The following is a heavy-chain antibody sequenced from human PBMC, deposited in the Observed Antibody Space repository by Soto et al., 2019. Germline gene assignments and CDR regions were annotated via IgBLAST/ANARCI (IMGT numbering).Heavy chain of an antibody. CDR1: GYTFTGYY. Sequence: QVQLVQSGAEVKKPGASVKVSCKASGYTFTGYYMHWVRQAPGQGLEWMGWINPHSGGTNYAQKFQGRVTMTRDTSISTAYMELSRLRSDDTAVYYCARTGGREDWFDPWGQGTLVTVSS. D-gene: IGHD1-26*01. V-gene: IGHV1-2*02. J-gene: IGHJ5*02. CDR2: INPHSGGT. CDR3: ARTGGREDWFDP.